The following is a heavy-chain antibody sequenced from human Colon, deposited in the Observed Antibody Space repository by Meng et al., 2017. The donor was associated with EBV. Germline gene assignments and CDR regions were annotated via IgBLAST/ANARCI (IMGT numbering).Heavy chain of an antibody. J-gene: IGHJ4*02. Sequence: QVQLLQWGAVRLKASETLSLTCAVYGGSFSGYYWSWNRQPPEKGLEWIGEINHSGSTNYNPSLKSRVTISVDTSKKQFSLKLSSVTAADTAVYYCARGPGGSYYLYYFDYWGQGTLVTVSS. V-gene: IGHV4-34*01. CDR3: ARGPGGSYYLYYFDY. CDR2: INHSGST. CDR1: GGSFSGYY. D-gene: IGHD1-26*01.